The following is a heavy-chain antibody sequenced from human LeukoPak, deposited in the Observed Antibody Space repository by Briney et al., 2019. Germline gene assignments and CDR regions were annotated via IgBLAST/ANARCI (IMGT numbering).Heavy chain of an antibody. V-gene: IGHV3-9*01. J-gene: IGHJ4*02. D-gene: IGHD4-23*01. CDR3: AKDCRWSVAEGGGYFDY. CDR2: ISWNSGSI. Sequence: GGSLRLSCAASGFTFDDYAMHWVRQAPGKGLEWVSGISWNSGSIGYADSVKGRFTISRDNAKNSLYLQMNSLRAEDTALYYCAKDCRWSVAEGGGYFDYWGQGTLVTVSS. CDR1: GFTFDDYA.